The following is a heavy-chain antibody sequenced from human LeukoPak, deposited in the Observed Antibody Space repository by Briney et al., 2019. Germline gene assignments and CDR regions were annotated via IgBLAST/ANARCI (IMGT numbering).Heavy chain of an antibody. Sequence: PSETLSLTCAVYGGSFSGYYWSWIRQPPGKGLEWIGEINHSGSTNYSPSLKSRVTISVDTSKNQFSLKLSSVTAADTAVYYCARAITPAMVNYYYMDVWGKGTTVTVSS. V-gene: IGHV4-34*01. CDR2: INHSGST. CDR3: ARAITPAMVNYYYMDV. J-gene: IGHJ6*03. D-gene: IGHD4/OR15-4a*01. CDR1: GGSFSGYY.